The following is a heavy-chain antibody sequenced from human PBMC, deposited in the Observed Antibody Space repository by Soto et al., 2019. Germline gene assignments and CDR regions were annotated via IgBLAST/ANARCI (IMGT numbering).Heavy chain of an antibody. CDR2: ISYDGNNK. D-gene: IGHD2-15*01. CDR1: GFTFRGYG. J-gene: IGHJ5*02. CDR3: AKDPGRHCSAGGCLLNFQFET. Sequence: QVLLGESGGGVVQPGTSLRLSCAASGFTFRGYGMHWVRQAPGKGLEWVAVISYDGNNKYYGDSVKGRFTISRDNSKNTLSLQKTSLRAEDTSVYYCAKDPGRHCSAGGCLLNFQFETWCQGTQVTVSS. V-gene: IGHV3-30*18.